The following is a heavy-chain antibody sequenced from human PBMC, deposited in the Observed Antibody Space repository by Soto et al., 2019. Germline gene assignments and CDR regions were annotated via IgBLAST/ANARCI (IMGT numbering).Heavy chain of an antibody. Sequence: EVQLVVSGGGLVQPGGSLRLSCAASGITFSNTWMHWVRQVPGKGLVWVAYINSDGTTTTYADSVRGRFTISRDNAKNTVYLQMNSLRAEDTALYYCTTDGSYAQYVGGQGTAVTVSS. CDR3: TTDGSYAQYV. CDR1: GITFSNTW. V-gene: IGHV3-74*01. CDR2: INSDGTTT. D-gene: IGHD2-2*01. J-gene: IGHJ6*02.